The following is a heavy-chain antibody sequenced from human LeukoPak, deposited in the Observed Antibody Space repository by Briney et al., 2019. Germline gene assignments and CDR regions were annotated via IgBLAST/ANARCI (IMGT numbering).Heavy chain of an antibody. CDR2: ISAYNGNT. D-gene: IGHD4-17*01. Sequence: ASVKVSCKASGYTFTSYGISWVRQAPGQGLEWMGWISAYNGNTNYAQKLQGRVTITRDTSASTAYMELSSLRSEDTAVYYCARVFYGDYGPFDYWGQGTLVTVSS. J-gene: IGHJ4*02. CDR1: GYTFTSYG. CDR3: ARVFYGDYGPFDY. V-gene: IGHV1-18*01.